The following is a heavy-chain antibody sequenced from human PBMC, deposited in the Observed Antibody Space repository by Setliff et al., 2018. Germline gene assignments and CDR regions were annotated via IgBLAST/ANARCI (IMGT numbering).Heavy chain of an antibody. Sequence: GGSLRLSCAASGFTFSSYAMHWVRQAPGKGLEWVANIKEDGGTADYAAPVKGRFTISRDDSRNMLNLQMNSLETEDTAVYYCATDVPYSYGALEMWGQGTTVTVSS. CDR2: IKEDGGTA. CDR1: GFTFSSYA. V-gene: IGHV3-15*01. J-gene: IGHJ3*02. D-gene: IGHD2-21*01. CDR3: ATDVPYSYGALEM.